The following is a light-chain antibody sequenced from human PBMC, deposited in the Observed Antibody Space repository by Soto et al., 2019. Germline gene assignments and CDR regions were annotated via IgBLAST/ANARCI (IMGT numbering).Light chain of an antibody. J-gene: IGKJ3*01. CDR2: AAS. CDR1: QSISSY. V-gene: IGKV1-39*01. Sequence: DIQMTQSPSSLSASVGDRVTITCRASQSISSYLNWYQQKPGKAPKLLIYAASSLQSGVPSRFSGSGSVTDLTLTISSLQPEDFATYYCQQSYSTPPFTFGPGTKVDIK. CDR3: QQSYSTPPFT.